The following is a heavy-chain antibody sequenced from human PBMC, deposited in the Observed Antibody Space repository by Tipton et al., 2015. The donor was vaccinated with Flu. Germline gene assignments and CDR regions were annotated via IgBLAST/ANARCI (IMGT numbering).Heavy chain of an antibody. CDR3: ARGGTVRNGMDV. V-gene: IGHV4-59*01. CDR2: IYYSGST. Sequence: TLSLTCTVSGGSISSYYWGWIRQPPGKGLEWIGYIYYSGSTNYNPSLKSRVTISVDTSKNQFSLKLSSVTAADTAVYYCARGGTVRNGMDVWGQGTTVTVSS. D-gene: IGHD4-11*01. J-gene: IGHJ6*02. CDR1: GGSISSYY.